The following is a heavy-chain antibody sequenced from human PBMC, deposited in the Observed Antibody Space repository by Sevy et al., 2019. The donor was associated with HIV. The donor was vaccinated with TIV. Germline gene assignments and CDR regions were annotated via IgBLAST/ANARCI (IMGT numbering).Heavy chain of an antibody. Sequence: GGSLRLSCVASGFTFSSYEMNWVRQAPGKGLEWVSSIISSGDTIYYADSVKGRFTVSRDNAKNSLFLQMNSLRAEDTAIYYCARGPHYYYDSSSFFEYWGQGTLVTVSS. D-gene: IGHD3-22*01. CDR3: ARGPHYYYDSSSFFEY. CDR2: IISSGDTI. V-gene: IGHV3-48*03. CDR1: GFTFSSYE. J-gene: IGHJ4*02.